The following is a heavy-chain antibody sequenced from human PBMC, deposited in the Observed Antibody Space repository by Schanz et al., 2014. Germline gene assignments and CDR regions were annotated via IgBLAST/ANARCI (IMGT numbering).Heavy chain of an antibody. CDR1: GGSFSGYY. D-gene: IGHD2-2*01. CDR2: INQSGDT. J-gene: IGHJ4*02. Sequence: QVQLQESGPGLVKPSETLSLTCAVSGGSFSGYYWSWIRQPPDTGLEWIGEINQSGDTNYNPSLKSRVTISVDPSNNQFSQKLRSVTAADTAVYYCARLYCSTPGCYVSPNGFAKDYWGQGTLVTVSS. CDR3: ARLYCSTPGCYVSPNGFAKDY. V-gene: IGHV4-34*01.